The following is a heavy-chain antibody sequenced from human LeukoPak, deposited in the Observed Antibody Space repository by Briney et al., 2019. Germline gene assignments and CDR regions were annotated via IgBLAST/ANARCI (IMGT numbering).Heavy chain of an antibody. CDR3: ARAPRGYDSSGYQFDY. J-gene: IGHJ4*02. V-gene: IGHV4-59*08. CDR1: GGSISTYY. Sequence: SETLSLTCTVSGGSISTYYWNWIRQPPGKGLEWIGNIYYSGSTNYNPSLKSRVTISVDTSKKQFSLKLSSVTAADTAVYYCARAPRGYDSSGYQFDYWGQGTLVTVSS. D-gene: IGHD3-22*01. CDR2: IYYSGST.